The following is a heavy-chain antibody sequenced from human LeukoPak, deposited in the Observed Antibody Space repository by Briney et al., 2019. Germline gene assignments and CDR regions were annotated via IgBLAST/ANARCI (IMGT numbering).Heavy chain of an antibody. J-gene: IGHJ5*02. V-gene: IGHV3-23*01. CDR2: ISGSGGST. CDR3: AKDREGGSRLRGWFDP. CDR1: GFTFSSYA. Sequence: GGSLRLSCAASGFTFSSYAMSWVRQAPGKGLEWVSAISGSGGSTYYADSVKGRFTISRDNSKNTLYLQMNSLRDEDTAVYYCAKDREGGSRLRGWFDPWGQGTLVTVSS. D-gene: IGHD3-10*01.